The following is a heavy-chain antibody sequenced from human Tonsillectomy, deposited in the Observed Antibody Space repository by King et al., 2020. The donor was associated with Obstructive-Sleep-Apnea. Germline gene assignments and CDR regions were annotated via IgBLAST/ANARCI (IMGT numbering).Heavy chain of an antibody. J-gene: IGHJ6*02. V-gene: IGHV1-46*01. CDR2: INPSGGST. CDR3: ARGTITIYYYYYGMDV. CDR1: GYTFTSYY. Sequence: QLVQSVAEVKKPGASVKVSCKASGYTFTSYYMHWVRQAPGQGLEWMGIINPSGGSTSYAQKFQGRVTMTRDTSTSTVYMELSSLRSEDTAVYYCARGTITIYYYYYGMDVWGQGTTVTVSS. D-gene: IGHD3-9*01.